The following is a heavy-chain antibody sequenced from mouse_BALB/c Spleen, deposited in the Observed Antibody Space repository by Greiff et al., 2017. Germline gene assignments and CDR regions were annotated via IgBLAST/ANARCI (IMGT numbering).Heavy chain of an antibody. CDR2: INPSTGYT. CDR1: GYTFTSYW. D-gene: IGHD1-1*01. J-gene: IGHJ4*01. CDR3: ARTNYYYGGSYDAMDY. Sequence: VQLQQSGAELAKPGASVKMSCKASGYTFTSYWMHWVKQRPGQGLEWIGYINPSTGYTEYNQKFKDKATLTADKSSSTAYMQLSSLTSEASAVYYCARTNYYYGGSYDAMDYWGQGTSVTVSS. V-gene: IGHV1-7*01.